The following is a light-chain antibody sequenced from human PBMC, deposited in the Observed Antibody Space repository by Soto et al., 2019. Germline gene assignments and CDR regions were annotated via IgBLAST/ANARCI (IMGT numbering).Light chain of an antibody. CDR2: GAS. Sequence: EIVLTQSPGTLSLSPGERATLSCRASQRVSSSYLSWYQQKPGQAPRLLIYGASSRATSNPDRFSGSGSGKDFTLTISRLEPEDFAVYYCQQYGSSRTFGQGTKVEIK. V-gene: IGKV3-20*01. CDR3: QQYGSSRT. CDR1: QRVSSSY. J-gene: IGKJ1*01.